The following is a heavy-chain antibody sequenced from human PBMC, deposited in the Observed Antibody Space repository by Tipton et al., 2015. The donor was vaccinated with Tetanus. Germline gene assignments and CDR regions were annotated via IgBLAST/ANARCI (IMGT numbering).Heavy chain of an antibody. CDR3: SRQSRQYYYDSRGYLDY. CDR2: MNPNSGNS. D-gene: IGHD3-22*01. CDR1: GYSFTSYE. V-gene: IGHV1-8*01. J-gene: IGHJ4*02. Sequence: QSGPEVKKPGASVKVSCKASGYSFTSYEINWVRQATGQGLEWMGWMNPNSGNSGYAQKFQGRVTMTRSTSISTAYLELNRLKSEDPAVYFCSRQSRQYYYDSRGYLDYWGQGTQVTVSS.